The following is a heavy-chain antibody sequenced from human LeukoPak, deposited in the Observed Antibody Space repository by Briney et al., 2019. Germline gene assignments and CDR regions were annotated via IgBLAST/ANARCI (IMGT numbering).Heavy chain of an antibody. Sequence: ASVKVSCKASGYTFTSYAMHWVRQAPGQRLEWMGWINAGNGNTKYSQKFQGRVTITRDTSASTAYMELSSLRSEDTAVYYCASIPGGYSSSLDAFGIWGQGTMVTVSS. CDR1: GYTFTSYA. V-gene: IGHV1-3*01. CDR3: ASIPGGYSSSLDAFGI. D-gene: IGHD6-13*01. J-gene: IGHJ3*02. CDR2: INAGNGNT.